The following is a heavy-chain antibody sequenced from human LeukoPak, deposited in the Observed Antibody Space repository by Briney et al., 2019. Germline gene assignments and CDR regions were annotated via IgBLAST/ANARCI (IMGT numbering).Heavy chain of an antibody. J-gene: IGHJ4*02. V-gene: IGHV4-61*05. CDR1: SGFISSNSYY. D-gene: IGHD6-13*01. Sequence: SETLSLTCTVSSGFISSNSYYWGWIRQPPGKGLEWIGYIYYSGSATYNPSLKSRVTISEDTYKRQFSLELTSVTAADTAVYYCARAYSSTWYGYFDYWGQGSLVTVSS. CDR3: ARAYSSTWYGYFDY. CDR2: IYYSGSA.